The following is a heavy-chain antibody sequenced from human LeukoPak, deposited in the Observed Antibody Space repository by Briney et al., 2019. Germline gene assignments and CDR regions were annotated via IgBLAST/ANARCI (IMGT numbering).Heavy chain of an antibody. D-gene: IGHD3-22*01. V-gene: IGHV1-24*01. Sequence: ASVKVSCKVSGYTLTELSMHWVRQAPGKGLEWMGGFDPEDGETIYAQKFQGRVTMIEDTSTDTAYMELSSLRSEDTAVYYCATETYYYDSSGYLFDYWGQGTLVTVSS. CDR1: GYTLTELS. CDR3: ATETYYYDSSGYLFDY. CDR2: FDPEDGET. J-gene: IGHJ4*02.